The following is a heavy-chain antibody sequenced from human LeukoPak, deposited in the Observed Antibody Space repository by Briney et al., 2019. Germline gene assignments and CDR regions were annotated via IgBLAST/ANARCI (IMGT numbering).Heavy chain of an antibody. CDR1: GYTFTGYD. V-gene: IGHV1-8*01. D-gene: IGHD6-19*01. J-gene: IGHJ4*02. Sequence: GASVKVSCKASGYTFTGYDINWVRQATGQGLECMGWMNPNSGYTGYAQKFQGRVTMTRNTSINTAYMELSNLRSEDTAVYYCATISSGWHSDEYWGQGTLVTVSS. CDR3: ATISSGWHSDEY. CDR2: MNPNSGYT.